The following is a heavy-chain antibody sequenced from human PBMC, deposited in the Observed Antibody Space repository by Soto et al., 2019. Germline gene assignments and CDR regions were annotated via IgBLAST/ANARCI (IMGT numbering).Heavy chain of an antibody. CDR1: GFTFSSYG. D-gene: IGHD6-13*01. CDR3: ARERGSSSQNGELGFDY. J-gene: IGHJ4*02. Sequence: QVQLVESGGGVVQPGRSLRLSCAASGFTFSSYGMHWVRQAPGKGLEWVAVIWYDGSNKYYADSVKGRFTISRDNSKNTLYLQMNSMRAEDTAVYYCARERGSSSQNGELGFDYWGQGTLVTVSS. CDR2: IWYDGSNK. V-gene: IGHV3-33*01.